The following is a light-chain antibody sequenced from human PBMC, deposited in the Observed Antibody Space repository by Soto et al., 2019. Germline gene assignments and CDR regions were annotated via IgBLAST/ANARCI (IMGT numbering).Light chain of an antibody. CDR2: AAS. J-gene: IGKJ2*01. CDR3: QQYSSSDMYT. CDR1: QNISSNY. Sequence: EIELMQSPGTLSLSPGERATLSCRASQNISSNYLAWYQQKPGQAPRLLIYAASSRATGIPDRFSGSGSGTDFTLTISRLVPEDFAVYYCQQYSSSDMYTFGQGTKLEIK. V-gene: IGKV3-20*01.